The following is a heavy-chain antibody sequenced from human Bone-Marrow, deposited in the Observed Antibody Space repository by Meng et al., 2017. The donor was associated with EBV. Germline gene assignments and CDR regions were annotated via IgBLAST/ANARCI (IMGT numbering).Heavy chain of an antibody. Sequence: QGRVVKLGVDVKEPGASMKVSCKASGYTFTSYDINWVRQATGQGLEWMGWMNPNSGNPGYAQKFQGRVTMTRNTSISTAYMELRSLRYEDTAVYYCAREGADYWGQGTLVTVSS. D-gene: IGHD1-26*01. V-gene: IGHV1-8*01. CDR3: AREGADY. J-gene: IGHJ4*02. CDR2: MNPNSGNP. CDR1: GYTFTSYD.